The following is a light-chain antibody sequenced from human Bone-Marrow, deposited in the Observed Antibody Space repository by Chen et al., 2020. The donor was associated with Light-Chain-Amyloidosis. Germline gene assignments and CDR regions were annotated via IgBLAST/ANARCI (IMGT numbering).Light chain of an antibody. J-gene: IGLJ2*01. Sequence: SYELTQPPSLSVSPGQTARITCSGDDLPTKYAYWYQQKPGQAPVLVIHIDTERPSGISERFSGTSSGTTATLTISGVKAEDEADYHCQSADSSGTYEVIFGGGTKLTVL. CDR3: QSADSSGTYEVI. CDR2: IDT. CDR1: DLPTKY. V-gene: IGLV3-25*03.